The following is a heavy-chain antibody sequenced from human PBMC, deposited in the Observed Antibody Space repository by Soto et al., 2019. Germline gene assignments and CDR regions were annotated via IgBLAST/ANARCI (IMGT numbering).Heavy chain of an antibody. Sequence: PGESLKIFCKGSGYSFAGYWITWVRQKPGKGLEWMGRIDPSDSQTYYSPSFRGHVTISVTKSITTVFLQWSSLRASDTAMYYCARQIYDSDTGPNFQYYFDSWGQGTPVTSPQ. D-gene: IGHD3-22*01. CDR2: IDPSDSQT. CDR3: ARQIYDSDTGPNFQYYFDS. CDR1: GYSFAGYW. J-gene: IGHJ4*02. V-gene: IGHV5-10-1*01.